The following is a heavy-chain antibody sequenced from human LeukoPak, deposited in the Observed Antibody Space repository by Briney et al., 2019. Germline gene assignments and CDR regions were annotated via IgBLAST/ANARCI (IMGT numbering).Heavy chain of an antibody. CDR2: IYYSGKT. J-gene: IGHJ6*03. CDR3: ARYSNYGDYYYYYMDV. D-gene: IGHD4-11*01. Sequence: PSETLSLTCTVSGGSIISSSYYWGWIRQPPGKGLEWIGNIYYSGKTDYNPSLKSRVTISVETSKNQFSLKLSSVTAADTAVYYCARYSNYGDYYYYYMDVWGKGTTVTVSS. V-gene: IGHV4-39*07. CDR1: GGSIISSSYY.